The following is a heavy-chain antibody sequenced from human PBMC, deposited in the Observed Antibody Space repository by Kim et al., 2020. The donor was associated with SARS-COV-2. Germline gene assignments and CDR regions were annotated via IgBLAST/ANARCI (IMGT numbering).Heavy chain of an antibody. CDR2: IKRKTDGETT. V-gene: IGHV3-15*01. Sequence: GGSLRLSCAASGFTFSNAWMNWVRQAPGKGLEWVGRIKRKTDGETTHYAAPVKGRFTISRDDSKSTLYLQMNSLKTEDTAVYYCTTGSVEGYCGQGILVTVSS. J-gene: IGHJ4*02. CDR1: GFTFSNAW. CDR3: TTGSVEGY.